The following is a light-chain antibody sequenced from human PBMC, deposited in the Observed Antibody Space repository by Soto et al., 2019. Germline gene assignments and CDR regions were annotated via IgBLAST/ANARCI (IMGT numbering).Light chain of an antibody. CDR1: QSVTTR. CDR3: QQYGGSPIT. V-gene: IGKV3-20*01. CDR2: GAS. J-gene: IGKJ5*01. Sequence: MTHSPCALALSTGERVTLSCRASQSVTTRLAWYQHKPGQAPTLLMSGASNRASGVPVRFSGSGSGTDFTLTITRLEPEDFALYYCQQYGGSPITFGLGTRLEI.